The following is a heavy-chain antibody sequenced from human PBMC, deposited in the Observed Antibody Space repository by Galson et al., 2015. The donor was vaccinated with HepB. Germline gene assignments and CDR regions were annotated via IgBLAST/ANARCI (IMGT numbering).Heavy chain of an antibody. CDR1: GFTFSSYA. J-gene: IGHJ4*02. Sequence: SLRLSCAASGFTFSSYAMSWVRQAPGKGLEWVSAISGSGGSTYYADSVKGRFTISRDNSKNTLYLQMNSLRAEDTAVYYCANHQDDYGDYVAYWGQGTLVTVSS. V-gene: IGHV3-23*01. CDR2: ISGSGGST. D-gene: IGHD4-17*01. CDR3: ANHQDDYGDYVAY.